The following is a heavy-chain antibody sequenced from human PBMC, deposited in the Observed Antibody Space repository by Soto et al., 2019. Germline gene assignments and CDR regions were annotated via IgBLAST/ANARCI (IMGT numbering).Heavy chain of an antibody. Sequence: GASVKVSCKVSGYTLTELSMHWVRQAPGKGLEWMGGFDPEDGETIYAQKFQGRVNMTEDTSTDTAYMELSSLTSDDTAVYYCARDLVPGYTGFSDYWGQGTLVTVSS. CDR3: ARDLVPGYTGFSDY. CDR1: GYTLTELS. CDR2: FDPEDGET. D-gene: IGHD5-12*01. J-gene: IGHJ4*02. V-gene: IGHV1-24*01.